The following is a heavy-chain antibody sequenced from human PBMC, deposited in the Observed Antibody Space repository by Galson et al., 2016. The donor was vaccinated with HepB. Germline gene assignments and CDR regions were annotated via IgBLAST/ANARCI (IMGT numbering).Heavy chain of an antibody. CDR1: GLKFRNYA. D-gene: IGHD1-14*01. CDR3: ARYQRVAGTYYFDY. Sequence: SLRLSCAGSGLKFRNYAMSWARQTPGKGLEWVATISVSGTDTYYAATLRGRFAVSRDDSANTVYLQMRSLGVEDTAIYFCARYQRVAGTYYFDYWGQGTLVTVSS. J-gene: IGHJ4*02. V-gene: IGHV3-23*01. CDR2: ISVSGTDT.